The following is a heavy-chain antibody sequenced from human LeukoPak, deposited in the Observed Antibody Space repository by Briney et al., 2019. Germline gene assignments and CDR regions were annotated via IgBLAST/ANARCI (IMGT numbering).Heavy chain of an antibody. V-gene: IGHV1-24*01. CDR2: FDPEDGET. D-gene: IGHD6-6*01. J-gene: IGHJ4*02. Sequence: GASVTVSCTVSGYTLTELSMHWVRQVPGKGLEWMGGFDPEDGETIYAQKFQGRVTMTEDTSTDTAYMELSSLRSEDTAVYYCATDQGSSSSNFDYWGQGTLVTVSS. CDR1: GYTLTELS. CDR3: ATDQGSSSSNFDY.